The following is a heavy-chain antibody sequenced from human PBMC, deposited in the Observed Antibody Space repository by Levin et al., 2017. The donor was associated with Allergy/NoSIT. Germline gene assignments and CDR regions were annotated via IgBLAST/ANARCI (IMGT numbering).Heavy chain of an antibody. J-gene: IGHJ4*02. Sequence: GGSLRLSCAASGFTFSSYGMHWVRQAPGKGLEWVAVISYDGSNKYYADSVKGRFTISRDNSKNTLYLQMNSLRAEDTAVYYCAKAFRPGGVRTPFDYWGQGTLVTVSS. D-gene: IGHD3-16*01. CDR3: AKAFRPGGVRTPFDY. V-gene: IGHV3-30*18. CDR1: GFTFSSYG. CDR2: ISYDGSNK.